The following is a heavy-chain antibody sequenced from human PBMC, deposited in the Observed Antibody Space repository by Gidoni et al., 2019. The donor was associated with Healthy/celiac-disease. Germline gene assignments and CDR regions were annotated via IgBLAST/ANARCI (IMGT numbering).Heavy chain of an antibody. CDR3: ARDSSGYYA. CDR1: GGSLSGYY. D-gene: IGHD3-22*01. Sequence: QVQLQQWGAGLLTPSEPLSLTCAVYGGSLSGYYWSWIRQPPGKGLEWIGEINHSGSTNYNPSLKSRVTISVDTSKNQFSLKLSSVTAADTAVYYCARDSSGYYAWGQGTLVTVSS. CDR2: INHSGST. J-gene: IGHJ4*02. V-gene: IGHV4-34*01.